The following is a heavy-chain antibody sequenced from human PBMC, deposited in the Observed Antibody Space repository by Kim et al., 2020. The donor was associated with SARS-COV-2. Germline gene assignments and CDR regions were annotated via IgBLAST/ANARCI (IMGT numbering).Heavy chain of an antibody. CDR3: ARVTRIAAAGHDYYGMDV. Sequence: KGRLTISRDNAKNSLYLQMNSLRAEDTAVYYCARVTRIAAAGHDYYGMDVWGQGTTVTVSS. D-gene: IGHD6-13*01. V-gene: IGHV3-11*06. J-gene: IGHJ6*02.